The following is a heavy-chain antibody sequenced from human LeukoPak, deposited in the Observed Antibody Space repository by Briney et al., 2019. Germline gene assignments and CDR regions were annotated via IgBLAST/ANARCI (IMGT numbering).Heavy chain of an antibody. CDR2: INPNSGGT. D-gene: IGHD6-6*01. Sequence: ASVKVSCKASGYTFTSYYMHWVRQAPGQGLEWMGWINPNSGGTNYAQKFQGRVTMTRDTSISTAYMELSRLRSDDTAVYYYARGEQLEGDWFDPWGQGTLVTVSS. CDR3: ARGEQLEGDWFDP. V-gene: IGHV1-2*02. CDR1: GYTFTSYY. J-gene: IGHJ5*02.